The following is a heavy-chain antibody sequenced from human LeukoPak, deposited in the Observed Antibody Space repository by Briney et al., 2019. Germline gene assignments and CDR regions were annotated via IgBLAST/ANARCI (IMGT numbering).Heavy chain of an antibody. CDR3: ARELLGGAKGYFDY. Sequence: SVKVSCKASGGTFSSYAISWVRQAPGQGLEWMGGIIPIFGTANYAQKFQGRVTITADESTSTAYMELSSLRSEDTAVYYCARELLGGAKGYFDYWGQGTLVTVSS. V-gene: IGHV1-69*13. D-gene: IGHD3-16*01. CDR1: GGTFSSYA. CDR2: IIPIFGTA. J-gene: IGHJ4*02.